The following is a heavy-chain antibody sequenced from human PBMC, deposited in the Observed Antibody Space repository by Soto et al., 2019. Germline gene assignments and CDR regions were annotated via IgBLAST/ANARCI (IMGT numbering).Heavy chain of an antibody. V-gene: IGHV1-69*08. CDR2: IIPSLGIA. J-gene: IGHJ3*02. D-gene: IGHD5-12*01. Sequence: QVQLVQSGAEVKKPGSSVKVSCKASGGTFSSYTISWVRQAPGQGLEWMGRIIPSLGIANYAQKFQGRVTITADKSTSTAYMELSSLRSEDTAVYYCARDPPVRSRYDRGAFDIWGQGTMVTVSS. CDR3: ARDPPVRSRYDRGAFDI. CDR1: GGTFSSYT.